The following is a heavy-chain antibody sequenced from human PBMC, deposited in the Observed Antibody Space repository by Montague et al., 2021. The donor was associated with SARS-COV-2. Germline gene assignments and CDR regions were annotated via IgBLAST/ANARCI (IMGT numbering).Heavy chain of an antibody. D-gene: IGHD3-10*01. CDR1: GGSINNYY. CDR2: ISEIGST. CDR3: ARLRGGRRLMDY. J-gene: IGHJ4*02. Sequence: SETLSLTCTVSGGSINNYYWGWIRQPPGKALEYIAYISEIGSTHRNPALKSRVTISVDPSRNQFYLDVNSVTAADTAVYYCARLRGGRRLMDYWGQGTLVTVPP. V-gene: IGHV4-59*01.